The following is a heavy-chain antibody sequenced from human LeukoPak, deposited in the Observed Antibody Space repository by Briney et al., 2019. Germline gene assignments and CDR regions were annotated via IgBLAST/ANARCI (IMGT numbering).Heavy chain of an antibody. CDR3: AKDWQWERLTGAFNV. V-gene: IGHV3-30*18. J-gene: IGHJ3*01. CDR2: ISHDGSNI. Sequence: GRSLRLSCKPSEFIFSSYGMHSVRQAPGKGLEWVTAISHDGSNIYYADIVKGRFTISRDNSRNTLYLQMNSLREEDTGMYYCAKDWQWERLTGAFNVWGQGTMVTVSA. CDR1: EFIFSSYG. D-gene: IGHD1-26*01.